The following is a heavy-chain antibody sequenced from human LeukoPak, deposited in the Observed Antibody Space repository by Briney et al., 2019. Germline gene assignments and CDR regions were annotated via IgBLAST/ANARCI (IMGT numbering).Heavy chain of an antibody. D-gene: IGHD2-15*01. V-gene: IGHV1-24*01. J-gene: IGHJ4*02. CDR3: ATDWLGYCSGGSCFDY. CDR1: GYTLTELS. Sequence: ASVKVSCKVSGYTLTELSMHWVRQAPGKGLEWMGGFDPEAGETIYAQKFQGRVTMTEDTSTDTAYMELSSLRSEDTAVYYCATDWLGYCSGGSCFDYWGQGTLVTVSS. CDR2: FDPEAGET.